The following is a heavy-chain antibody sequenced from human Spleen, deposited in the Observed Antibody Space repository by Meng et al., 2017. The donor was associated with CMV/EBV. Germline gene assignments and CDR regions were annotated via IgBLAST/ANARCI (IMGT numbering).Heavy chain of an antibody. J-gene: IGHJ3*02. CDR2: ISSSSSYI. V-gene: IGHV3-21*01. Sequence: GESLKISCAASGFTFSSYSMNWVRQAPGKGLEWVSSISSSSSYIYYADSVKGRFTISRDNAKNSLYLQMNSLRAEDTAVYYCARAMSRDTFDIWGQGTMVTVSS. CDR3: ARAMSRDTFDI. CDR1: GFTFSSYS.